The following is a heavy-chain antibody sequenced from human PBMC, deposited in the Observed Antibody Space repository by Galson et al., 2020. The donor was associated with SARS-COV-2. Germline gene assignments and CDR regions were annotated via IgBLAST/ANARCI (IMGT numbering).Heavy chain of an antibody. D-gene: IGHD6-13*01. V-gene: IGHV4-4*02. Sequence: SENLSLTCAVSGGSISSSNWWSWVRQPPGKGLEWIGEIYHSGSTNYNPSLTSRVTISVDKSKNQFSLKLGSVTAADTAVYYCAREEQPGYAFDIWGQGTMVTVSS. CDR3: AREEQPGYAFDI. CDR2: IYHSGST. J-gene: IGHJ3*02. CDR1: GGSISSSNW.